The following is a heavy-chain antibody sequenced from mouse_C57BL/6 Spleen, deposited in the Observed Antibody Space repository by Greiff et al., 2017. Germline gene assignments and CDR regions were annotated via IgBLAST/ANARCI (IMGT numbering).Heavy chain of an antibody. V-gene: IGHV1-52*01. J-gene: IGHJ2*01. CDR3: ARRGYGSSYFDY. CDR1: GYTFTSYW. Sequence: VQLQQPGAELVRPGSSVKLSCKASGYTFTSYWMHWVKQRPIQGLEWIGNIDPSDSETHYNQKFKDKATLTVDKSSSTAYMQLSSLTSEDSAGCYCARRGYGSSYFDYWGKGTTLTVSS. CDR2: IDPSDSET. D-gene: IGHD1-1*01.